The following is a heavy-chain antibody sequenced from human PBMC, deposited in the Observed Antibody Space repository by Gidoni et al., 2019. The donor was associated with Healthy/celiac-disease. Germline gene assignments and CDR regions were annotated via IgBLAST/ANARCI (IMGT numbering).Heavy chain of an antibody. CDR3: AREDYDFWSGYPGGFDP. Sequence: EVQLVESGGGLIQHGGSLRLSCAASGFTVSRNYMSWVRQAPGKGLEWVSVIYSGGSTYYADSVKGRFTISRDNSKNTLYLQMNSLRAEDTAVYYCAREDYDFWSGYPGGFDPWGQGTLVTVSS. D-gene: IGHD3-3*01. J-gene: IGHJ5*02. CDR2: IYSGGST. V-gene: IGHV3-53*01. CDR1: GFTVSRNY.